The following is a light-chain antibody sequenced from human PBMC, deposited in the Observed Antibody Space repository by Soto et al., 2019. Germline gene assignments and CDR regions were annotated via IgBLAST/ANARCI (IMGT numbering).Light chain of an antibody. V-gene: IGKV3D-15*01. CDR3: QQCDSRRT. CDR2: GAS. J-gene: IGKJ1*01. CDR1: QSVYNN. Sequence: EIVMTQSPATLSVSPGERATLSCRASQSVYNNLAWYQQKPGQAPRLLIHGASIRAPGIPVRFSGSGSGTQFTPTTSRLQSDDSAVYYCQQCDSRRTFGQGTKVKIK.